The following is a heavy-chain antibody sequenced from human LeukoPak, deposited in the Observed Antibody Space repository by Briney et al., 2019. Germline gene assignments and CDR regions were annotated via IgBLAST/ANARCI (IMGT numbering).Heavy chain of an antibody. CDR1: GGSISSSTYY. D-gene: IGHD1-26*01. V-gene: IGHV4-39*07. J-gene: IGHJ4*02. CDR3: ARDMEFAGVGAFFDY. CDR2: IYYSGST. Sequence: SETLSLTCTVSGGSISSSTYYWGWIRQPPGKGLEWIGSIYYSGSTYYNPSLKSRVTISVDTSKNQFSLKLSSVTAADTAVYYCARDMEFAGVGAFFDYWGQGTLVTVSS.